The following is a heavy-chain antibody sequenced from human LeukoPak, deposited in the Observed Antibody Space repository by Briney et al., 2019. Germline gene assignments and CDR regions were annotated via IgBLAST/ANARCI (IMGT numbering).Heavy chain of an antibody. V-gene: IGHV3-64*02. CDR3: ARVNRGYDY. D-gene: IGHD5-12*01. CDR2: VNGDGHNT. CDR1: GFTFSSYS. Sequence: GGSLRLSCAASGFTFSSYSMHWVRQAPGKGLEYVSAVNGDGHNTYYADSVKGRFTISRDNSKNTLHLQMGSLRPEDMAVYYCARVNRGYDYWGQGTLVTVSS. J-gene: IGHJ4*02.